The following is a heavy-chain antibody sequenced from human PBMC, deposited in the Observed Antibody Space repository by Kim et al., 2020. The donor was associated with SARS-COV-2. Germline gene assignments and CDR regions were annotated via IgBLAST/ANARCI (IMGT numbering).Heavy chain of an antibody. Sequence: GKGRYTISRKKAKNLVYLQMNSLRAEDTAVYYCARGYYDSSAPGGDFDYWGQGSLVTVSS. CDR3: ARGYYDSSAPGGDFDY. J-gene: IGHJ4*02. V-gene: IGHV3-21*01. D-gene: IGHD3-22*01.